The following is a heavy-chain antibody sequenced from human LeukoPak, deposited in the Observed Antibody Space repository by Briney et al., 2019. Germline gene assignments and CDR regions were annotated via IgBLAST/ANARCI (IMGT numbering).Heavy chain of an antibody. D-gene: IGHD3-10*01. Sequence: PSETLSLTCTVSGGSITNYYWSWIRQPPGKGLEWIGFIYYSGSTNYNPSLKSRVTISVDTSKNQFSLKLSSVTAADTAVYYCVRVFDSGSQAYFYYMDVWGKGTTVTISS. V-gene: IGHV4-59*01. CDR3: VRVFDSGSQAYFYYMDV. J-gene: IGHJ6*03. CDR1: GGSITNYY. CDR2: IYYSGST.